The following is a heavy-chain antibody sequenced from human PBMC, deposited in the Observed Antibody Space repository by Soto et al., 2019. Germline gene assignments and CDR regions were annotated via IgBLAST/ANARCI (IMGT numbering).Heavy chain of an antibody. CDR3: ARDSSGWYGYGNWFDP. Sequence: QVQLVESGGGVVQPGRSLRLSCAASGFTFSSYGMHWVRQAPGKGLEWVAVIWYDGSNKYYADSVKGRFTISRDNSKNTLDLQMNSLRAEDTAVYYCARDSSGWYGYGNWFDPWGQGTLVTVSS. CDR1: GFTFSSYG. J-gene: IGHJ5*02. V-gene: IGHV3-33*01. CDR2: IWYDGSNK. D-gene: IGHD6-19*01.